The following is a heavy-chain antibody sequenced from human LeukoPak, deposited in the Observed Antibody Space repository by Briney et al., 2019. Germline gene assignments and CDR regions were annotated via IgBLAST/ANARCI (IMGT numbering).Heavy chain of an antibody. CDR1: GGSITSHY. D-gene: IGHD5-18*01. Sequence: SETLSLTCTVSGGSITSHYWSWVRQPPGKGLEWIAYLFDSVRTKDNPSLKSRLTLSADTSKNKFPLRLNSVTAADTAVYYCATIKRGSIFGYFDFWGQGIKVTVSS. CDR2: LFDSVRT. V-gene: IGHV4-59*11. CDR3: ATIKRGSIFGYFDF. J-gene: IGHJ4*02.